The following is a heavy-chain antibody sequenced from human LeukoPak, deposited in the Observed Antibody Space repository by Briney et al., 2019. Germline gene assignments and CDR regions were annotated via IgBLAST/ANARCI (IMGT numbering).Heavy chain of an antibody. D-gene: IGHD3-22*01. CDR2: ISYDGSNK. J-gene: IGHJ4*02. V-gene: IGHV3-30-3*02. Sequence: GGSLRLSCAASGFTFSSYAMHWVRQAPGKGLEWVAVISYDGSNKYYADSVKGRFTISRDNSKNTLYLQMNSLRAEDTAVYYCVGSSGYAFDYWGQGTLVTVSS. CDR1: GFTFSSYA. CDR3: VGSSGYAFDY.